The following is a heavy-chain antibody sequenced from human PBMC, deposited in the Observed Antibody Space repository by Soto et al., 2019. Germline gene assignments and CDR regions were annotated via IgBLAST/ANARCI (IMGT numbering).Heavy chain of an antibody. CDR1: GYTFTSYY. CDR3: AREIVVARGASYFDY. D-gene: IGHD2-2*01. J-gene: IGHJ4*02. V-gene: IGHV1-46*01. Sequence: ASVKVSCKASGYTFTSYYMHWVRQAPGQGLEWMGIINPSGGSTSYAQKFQGRVTMTRDTSTSTVYMELSSLRSGDTAVYYCAREIVVARGASYFDYWGPGTLVTVSS. CDR2: INPSGGST.